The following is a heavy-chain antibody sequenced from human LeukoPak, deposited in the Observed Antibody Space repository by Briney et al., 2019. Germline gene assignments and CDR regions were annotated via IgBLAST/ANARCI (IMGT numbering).Heavy chain of an antibody. V-gene: IGHV5-51*01. CDR3: ARQNDFRLDY. Sequence: GESLEISCKGSGYSFTTYWIGWVRQMPGKGLEWMGIIYPGDSDTRYSPSLQGQVTISVDTSIGTAYLQWSSLKASDTAIYYCARQNDFRLDYWGQGTLVTVSS. CDR2: IYPGDSDT. D-gene: IGHD3-3*01. J-gene: IGHJ4*02. CDR1: GYSFTTYW.